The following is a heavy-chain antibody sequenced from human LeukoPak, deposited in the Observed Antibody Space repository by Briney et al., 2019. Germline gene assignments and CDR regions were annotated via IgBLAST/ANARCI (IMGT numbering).Heavy chain of an antibody. Sequence: PGGSLRLSCAASGFTFSTYAMNWVRQAPGKGLEWVSYISSGSITIYYADSVKGRFTISRDNAKNSLYLQMNCLRDDDTAVYYCARNRDYGFDYWGQGTLVTVSS. V-gene: IGHV3-48*02. J-gene: IGHJ4*02. CDR1: GFTFSTYA. CDR2: ISSGSITI. D-gene: IGHD4/OR15-4a*01. CDR3: ARNRDYGFDY.